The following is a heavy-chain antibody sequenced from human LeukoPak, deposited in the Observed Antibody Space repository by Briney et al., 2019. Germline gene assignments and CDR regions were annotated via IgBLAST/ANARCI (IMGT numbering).Heavy chain of an antibody. CDR2: ISGSGGST. D-gene: IGHD3-3*01. Sequence: GGSLRLSCAASGFTFSSYAMSWVRQAPGKGLEWVSAISGSGGSTYYADSVKGQFTISRDNSKNTLYLQMNSLRAEDTAVYYCAKTDAGRILEWLSGKYYFDYWGQGTLVTVSS. V-gene: IGHV3-23*01. CDR1: GFTFSSYA. CDR3: AKTDAGRILEWLSGKYYFDY. J-gene: IGHJ4*02.